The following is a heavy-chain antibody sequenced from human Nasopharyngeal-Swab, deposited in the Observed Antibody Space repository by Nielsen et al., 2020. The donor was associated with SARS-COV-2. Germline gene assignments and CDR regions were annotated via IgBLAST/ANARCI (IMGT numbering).Heavy chain of an antibody. CDR3: ARAVAGATDY. Sequence: GGSLRLSCAASGFTFSSFAMSWVRQAPGKGLEWVSSISGSGGSIYYADSVKGRFTISRDNAKNSLYLQMNSLRAEDTAIYFCARAVAGATDYWGQGTLVTVSS. CDR1: GFTFSSFA. CDR2: ISGSGGSI. J-gene: IGHJ4*02. V-gene: IGHV3-23*01. D-gene: IGHD1-26*01.